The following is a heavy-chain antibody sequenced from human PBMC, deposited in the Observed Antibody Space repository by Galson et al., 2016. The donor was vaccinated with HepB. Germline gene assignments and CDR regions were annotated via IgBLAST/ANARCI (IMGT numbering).Heavy chain of an antibody. CDR3: ARHESTVTTSFDY. CDR1: GGSINSSTYY. D-gene: IGHD4-17*01. V-gene: IGHV4-39*01. CDR2: IYYNGIT. J-gene: IGHJ4*02. Sequence: SETLSLTCTVSGGSINSSTYYWGWIRQPPGKGLEWIGTIYYNGITYYNPSLKSRVTIIGDTFKNQFSLRLSSVTAADTAVYYCARHESTVTTSFDYWGQGTLVTVSS.